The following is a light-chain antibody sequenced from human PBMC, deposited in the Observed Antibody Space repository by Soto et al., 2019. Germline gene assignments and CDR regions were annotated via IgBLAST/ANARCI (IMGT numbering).Light chain of an antibody. CDR2: EVS. V-gene: IGLV2-23*02. CDR3: CSYGGSRAV. J-gene: IGLJ7*01. Sequence: QAVVTQPASVSGSPGQSITISCTGTSSDVGCHNLVSWYQQHPGQAPKLMIYEVSKRPLGVSARFSASKSGNTASLTISGLQAEDEADYYCCSYGGSRAVFGGGTQLTVL. CDR1: SSDVGCHNL.